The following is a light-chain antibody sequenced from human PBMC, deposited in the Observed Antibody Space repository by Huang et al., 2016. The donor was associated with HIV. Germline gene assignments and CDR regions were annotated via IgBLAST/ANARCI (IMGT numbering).Light chain of an antibody. CDR3: QQYNTWPYT. V-gene: IGKV3-15*01. J-gene: IGKJ2*01. CDR1: QGVGNN. CDR2: GAS. Sequence: EIVMTQSPATLYVSPGERATLSCRASQGVGNNLAWYQQKLGQAPRLLIYGASARSTGLPARFSVSGSCTEFTLTISSLQSEDFAVYYCQQYNTWPYTFGQGT.